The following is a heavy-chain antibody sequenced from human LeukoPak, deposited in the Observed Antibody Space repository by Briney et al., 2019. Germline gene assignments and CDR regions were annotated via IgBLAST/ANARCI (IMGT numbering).Heavy chain of an antibody. D-gene: IGHD5-18*01. V-gene: IGHV4-39*01. Sequence: SETLSLTCTVSGGSISSYSYYWGWIRQPPGKGLEWIGTIYYSGTTYYNPSLKGRVTISVDTSKNHFSLRLTSVTAADTAFYYCARQGGGYSYDYWYFDIWGPGTLVTVSS. CDR2: IYYSGTT. CDR1: GGSISSYSYY. J-gene: IGHJ2*01. CDR3: ARQGGGYSYDYWYFDI.